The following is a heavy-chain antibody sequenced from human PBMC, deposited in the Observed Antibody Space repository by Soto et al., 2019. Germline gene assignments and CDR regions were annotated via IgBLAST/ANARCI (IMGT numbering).Heavy chain of an antibody. V-gene: IGHV2-5*02. D-gene: IGHD2-2*01. CDR3: AHGSSSSAACYPNPSLDY. Sequence: QITLKESGPTLVKPTQALTLTCTFSGFSLSTTDEGVGWVRQPPGQALEWLALIYLDDDLRSSPTLKSRLTITTHASKHQVHLTMTNVDPVDTDTYYCAHGSSSSAACYPNPSLDYWCQGILVTVSS. CDR1: GFSLSTTDEG. CDR2: IYLDDDL. J-gene: IGHJ4*02.